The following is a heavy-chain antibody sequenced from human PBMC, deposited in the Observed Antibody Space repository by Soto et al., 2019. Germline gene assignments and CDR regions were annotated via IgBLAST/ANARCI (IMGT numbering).Heavy chain of an antibody. CDR3: ARLGGRGVYYYDSSGSPPYFDY. V-gene: IGHV4-31*03. J-gene: IGHJ4*02. Sequence: SETLSLTCTASGGSISSGGYYWSWIRQHPGKGLEWIGYIYYSGSTYYNPSLKSRVTISVDTSRNQFSLKLSSVTAADTAVYYCARLGGRGVYYYDSSGSPPYFDYWGQGTLVTVSS. CDR1: GGSISSGGYY. D-gene: IGHD3-22*01. CDR2: IYYSGST.